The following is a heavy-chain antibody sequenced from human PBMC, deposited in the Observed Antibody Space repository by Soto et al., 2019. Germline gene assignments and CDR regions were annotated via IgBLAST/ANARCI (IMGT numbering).Heavy chain of an antibody. CDR1: GGSITSDNNS. CDR3: ARAQLVGYYFDA. V-gene: IGHV4-30-4*08. J-gene: IGHJ4*02. D-gene: IGHD2-2*01. Sequence: SETLSLTCTVSGGSITSDNNSWTWIRQPPGKGLEWIGYIYYSGSTYYNPSLKSRVTISVDKAKNQLSLRLSSVTAADTAVYYCARAQLVGYYFDAWGQGTLVT. CDR2: IYYSGST.